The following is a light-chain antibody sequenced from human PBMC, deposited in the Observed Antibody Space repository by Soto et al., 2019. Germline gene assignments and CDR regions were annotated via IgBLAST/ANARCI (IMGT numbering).Light chain of an antibody. CDR3: QQLNSYPIT. CDR2: AIS. Sequence: DIQLTQSPSFLSASVGDRVTITCRASQDISRYLAWYQQKSGKAPKLLIYAISTLQSGVPSRFSGSGSGTEXXXXXSXLQPEDFATYXXQQLNSYPITFGQGTRLEIK. V-gene: IGKV1-9*01. J-gene: IGKJ5*01. CDR1: QDISRY.